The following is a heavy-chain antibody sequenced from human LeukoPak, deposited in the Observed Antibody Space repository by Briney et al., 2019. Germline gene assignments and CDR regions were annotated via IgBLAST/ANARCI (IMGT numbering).Heavy chain of an antibody. CDR3: ASDTIVGATTFDY. CDR2: INSSSSYI. V-gene: IGHV3-21*01. D-gene: IGHD1-26*01. J-gene: IGHJ4*02. Sequence: GGSLRLSCAASGFTFSSYSMNWVRQAPGKGLEWVSSINSSSSYIYYADSVKGRFTISRDNAKNSLYLQMNSLRAEDTAVYYCASDTIVGATTFDYWGQGTLVTVSS. CDR1: GFTFSSYS.